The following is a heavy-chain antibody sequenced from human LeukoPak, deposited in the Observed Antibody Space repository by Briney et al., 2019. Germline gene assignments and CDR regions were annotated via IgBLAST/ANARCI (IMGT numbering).Heavy chain of an antibody. CDR1: GYTFTSYE. CDR2: MNPDSGDT. J-gene: IGHJ4*02. CDR3: ARGRGYSYFDY. V-gene: IGHV1-8*01. Sequence: ASVKVSCKASGYTFTSYEINWVRQATGHGLEWMGWMNPDSGDTAYAQKFQGRITMTRNTSISTAYMELSSLRSEDTAVYYCARGRGYSYFDYWGQGTLVTVSS. D-gene: IGHD5-18*01.